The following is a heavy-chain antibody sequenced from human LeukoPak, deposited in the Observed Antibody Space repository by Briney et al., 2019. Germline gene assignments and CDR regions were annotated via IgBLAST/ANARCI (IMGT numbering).Heavy chain of an antibody. CDR2: IRYDGSNK. CDR3: AKDVGTIFGVPHPVY. D-gene: IGHD3-3*01. CDR1: GFTFSSYG. J-gene: IGHJ4*02. V-gene: IGHV3-30*02. Sequence: GGSLRLSCAASGFTFSSYGMHWVRQAPGKGLEWVAFIRYDGSNKYYADSVKGRFTISRDNSKNTLYLQMNSLRAEDTAVYYCAKDVGTIFGVPHPVYWGQGTLVTVSS.